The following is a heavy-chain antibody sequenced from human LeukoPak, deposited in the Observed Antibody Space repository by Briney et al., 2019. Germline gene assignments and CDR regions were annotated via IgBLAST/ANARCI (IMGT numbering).Heavy chain of an antibody. CDR1: GGTFSSYA. D-gene: IGHD6-13*01. V-gene: IGHV1-69*04. J-gene: IGHJ4*02. Sequence: GASVKVSCKASGGTFSSYAISWVRRAPGQGLEWMGRIIPILGIANYAQKFQGRVTITADKSTSTAYMELSSLRSEDTAVYYCARDQGSTQQAVWGQGTLVTVSS. CDR2: IIPILGIA. CDR3: ARDQGSTQQAV.